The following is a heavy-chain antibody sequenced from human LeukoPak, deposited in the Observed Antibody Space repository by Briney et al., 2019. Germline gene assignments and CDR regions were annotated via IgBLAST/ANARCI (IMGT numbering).Heavy chain of an antibody. CDR2: ISYDGSNK. CDR3: ASSFDLGY. V-gene: IGHV3-30-3*01. CDR1: GFTFSSYA. Sequence: GGSLRLSCAASGFTFSSYAMHWVRQAPGKGLEWVAVISYDGSNKYYADSVKGRSTISRDNSKNTLYLQMNSLRAEDTAVYYCASSFDLGYWGQGTLVTVSS. J-gene: IGHJ4*02. D-gene: IGHD3-16*01.